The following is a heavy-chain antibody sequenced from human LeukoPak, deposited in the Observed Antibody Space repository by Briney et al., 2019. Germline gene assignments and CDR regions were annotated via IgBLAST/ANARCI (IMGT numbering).Heavy chain of an antibody. V-gene: IGHV3-15*01. CDR3: TTDTRPSLRNFDY. Sequence: GGSLRLSCAASGFTFSNAWMSWVRQAPGKGLEGVGRIKSKTDGGTTDYAAHVKGRFTISRDDTKNTLYLQMNSLKTEDTAVYYCTTDTRPSLRNFDYWGQGTLVTVSS. J-gene: IGHJ4*02. CDR2: IKSKTDGGTT. D-gene: IGHD4-17*01. CDR1: GFTFSNAW.